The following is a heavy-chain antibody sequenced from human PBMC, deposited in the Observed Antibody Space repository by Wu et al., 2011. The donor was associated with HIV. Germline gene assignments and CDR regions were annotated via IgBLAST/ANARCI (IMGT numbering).Heavy chain of an antibody. Sequence: QVQLVQSGAEVKKPGASVKVSCRASGYTFTGYYMHWVRQVPGQGLEWMGWIHPDGGGRNYVQKFQGRVTMTSDTSVSTTYMELSRLKSDDTAIYYCAMIGGGHFNDYWGQGTLVTVSS. V-gene: IGHV1-2*02. D-gene: IGHD3-22*01. CDR1: GYTFTGYY. CDR3: AMIGGGHFNDY. J-gene: IGHJ4*02. CDR2: IHPDGGGR.